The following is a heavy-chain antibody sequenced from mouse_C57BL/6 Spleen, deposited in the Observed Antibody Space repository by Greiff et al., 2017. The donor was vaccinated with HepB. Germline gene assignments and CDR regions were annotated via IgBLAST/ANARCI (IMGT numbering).Heavy chain of an antibody. CDR2: INPSSGYT. Sequence: QVQLQQSGAELAKPGASVKLSCKASGYTFTSYWMHWVKQRPGQGLEWIGYINPSSGYTKYNQKFKDKATLTADTSSSTAYMQLSSLTYEDSAVYYCASELGPPLDYWGQGTTLTVAS. V-gene: IGHV1-7*01. CDR1: GYTFTSYW. D-gene: IGHD4-1*01. CDR3: ASELGPPLDY. J-gene: IGHJ2*01.